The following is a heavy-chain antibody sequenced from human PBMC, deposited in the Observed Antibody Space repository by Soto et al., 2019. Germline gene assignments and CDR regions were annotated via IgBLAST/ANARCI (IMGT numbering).Heavy chain of an antibody. CDR1: GGSISSSSYY. V-gene: IGHV4-39*01. J-gene: IGHJ4*02. Sequence: SETLSLTCTVSGGSISSSSYYWGWIRQPPGKGLEWIGSIYYSGSTYYNPSLKSRVTISVDTSKNQFSLKLSSVTAADTAVYYCARPRKGYYFDYWGQGTLVTVS. CDR2: IYYSGST. CDR3: ARPRKGYYFDY.